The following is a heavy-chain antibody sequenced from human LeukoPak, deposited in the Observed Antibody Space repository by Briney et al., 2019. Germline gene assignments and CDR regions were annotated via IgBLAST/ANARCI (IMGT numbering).Heavy chain of an antibody. V-gene: IGHV4-30-4*08. D-gene: IGHD3-22*01. Sequence: SQTLSLTCTVSGGSISSGDYYWSWIRQPPGKGLEWIGYIYYSGSTSYYPSLKSRVTISVDTSKNQFSLKLSFVTAADTAVYYCARARPYDSSFDYWGQGTLVTVSS. CDR1: GGSISSGDYY. J-gene: IGHJ4*02. CDR3: ARARPYDSSFDY. CDR2: IYYSGST.